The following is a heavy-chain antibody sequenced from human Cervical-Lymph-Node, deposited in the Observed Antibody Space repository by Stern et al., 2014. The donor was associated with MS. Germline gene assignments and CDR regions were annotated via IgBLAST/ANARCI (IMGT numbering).Heavy chain of an antibody. CDR1: GFTFSNYW. J-gene: IGHJ6*02. D-gene: IGHD2-8*01. Sequence: EVQLVESGGGLIQPGGSLRLSCAASGFTFSNYWMHWVRQAPGKGLVWVSRINRDGSSTSYEDSVKGRFTISRDNAKTTLHMQMNSLRAEDTAVDYWARDRVSYYCGMDVWGQGTPVTVSS. CDR2: INRDGSST. V-gene: IGHV3-74*01. CDR3: ARDRVSYYCGMDV.